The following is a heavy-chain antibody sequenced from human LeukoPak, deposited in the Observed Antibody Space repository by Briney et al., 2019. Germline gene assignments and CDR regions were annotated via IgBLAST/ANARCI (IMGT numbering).Heavy chain of an antibody. Sequence: GASVKVSCKSSVYTFTGYYMHWVRQAPGQGLEWMGWINPNSGGTNYAQKFQGRVTMTRDTSISTAYMELSRLRSDDTAVYYCARPRIQLWLDYGMDVWGQGTTVTVSS. V-gene: IGHV1-2*02. D-gene: IGHD5-18*01. CDR2: INPNSGGT. J-gene: IGHJ6*02. CDR1: VYTFTGYY. CDR3: ARPRIQLWLDYGMDV.